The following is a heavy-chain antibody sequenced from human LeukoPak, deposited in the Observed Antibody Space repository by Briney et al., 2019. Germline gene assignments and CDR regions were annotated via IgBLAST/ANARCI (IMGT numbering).Heavy chain of an antibody. D-gene: IGHD6-6*01. V-gene: IGHV1-46*01. CDR2: INPTGGST. CDR1: GYTFTTYY. J-gene: IGHJ4*02. CDR3: ARTAARRFDY. Sequence: ASVKVSCKASGYTFTTYYMHWVRQAPGQGLEWMGIINPTGGSTTYAQKFQGRVTMTRDTSTSTVYMELSSLRSDDTAVYYCARTAARRFDYWGQGTLVTVSS.